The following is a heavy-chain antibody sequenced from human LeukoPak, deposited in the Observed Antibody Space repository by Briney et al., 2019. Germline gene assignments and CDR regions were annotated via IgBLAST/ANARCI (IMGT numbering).Heavy chain of an antibody. CDR2: IFYSGST. CDR3: ARGWASTWYYLDN. J-gene: IGHJ4*02. CDR1: GDSISSFY. V-gene: IGHV4-59*01. Sequence: PSETLSLTCTVSGDSISSFYWSWIRQPPGKGLEWVGYIFYSGSTNYNPSLKSRATISVDMSRNQFSLKVRSVTAADTAVYYCARGWASTWYYLDNWGQGTLVTVSS. D-gene: IGHD2-2*01.